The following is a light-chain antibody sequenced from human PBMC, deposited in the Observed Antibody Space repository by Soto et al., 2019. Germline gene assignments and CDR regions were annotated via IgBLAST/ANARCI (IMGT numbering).Light chain of an antibody. CDR1: QSVSSY. V-gene: IGKV3-11*01. J-gene: IGKJ5*01. CDR3: QQRSNWPPT. Sequence: EIVLTQSPATLSLFPGERATLSCLASQSVSSYLAWYQQKPGQAPRLLIYDASNRATGIPARFSGSGSGTDFTLTISSLEPEDFAVYYCQQRSNWPPTFGQGTRLEIK. CDR2: DAS.